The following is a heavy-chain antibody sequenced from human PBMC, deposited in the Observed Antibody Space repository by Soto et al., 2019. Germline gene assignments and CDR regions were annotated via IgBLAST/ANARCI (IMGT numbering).Heavy chain of an antibody. V-gene: IGHV4-4*07. J-gene: IGHJ4*02. CDR1: GGSISSYY. Sequence: QVQLQESGPRLVKPSETLSLSCTVSGGSISSYYWSWIRQPAGKGLEWIGRIYSSGTTNSNPSLRRRVTMSVDTSKNQFSLKLSSVTAADTAVYYCARDNSAAFDYWGQGTLVTVSS. CDR3: ARDNSAAFDY. D-gene: IGHD3-10*01. CDR2: IYSSGTT.